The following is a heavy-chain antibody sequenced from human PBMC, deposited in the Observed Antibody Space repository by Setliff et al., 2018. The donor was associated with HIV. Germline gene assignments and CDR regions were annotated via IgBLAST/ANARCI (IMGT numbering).Heavy chain of an antibody. CDR3: ARDPPGYGDSNDY. CDR2: IYYTGST. Sequence: PSETLSLTCTVPGGSVGSGSYYWSWVRQPPGKGLEWIGCIYYTGSTNYNPSLKSRLTISVDTSKNQFSLKLRSVTAADTAVYYCARDPPGYGDSNDYWGQGTLVTVSS. CDR1: GGSVGSGSYY. J-gene: IGHJ4*02. V-gene: IGHV4-61*01. D-gene: IGHD4-17*01.